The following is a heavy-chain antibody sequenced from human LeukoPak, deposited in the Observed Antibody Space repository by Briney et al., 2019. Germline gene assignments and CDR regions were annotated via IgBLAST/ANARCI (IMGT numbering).Heavy chain of an antibody. CDR2: ISSRGSYI. J-gene: IGHJ4*02. CDR1: GFIFSSYS. Sequence: PGGSLRLSCAASGFIFSSYSMNWVRQAPGKGLEWVSSISSRGSYIYYADSVKGRFTISRDNAKNSLYLQMNSLRAEDTAVYYCARDAGNTISTHFDYWGQGTLVTVSS. CDR3: ARDAGNTISTHFDY. D-gene: IGHD3-9*01. V-gene: IGHV3-21*01.